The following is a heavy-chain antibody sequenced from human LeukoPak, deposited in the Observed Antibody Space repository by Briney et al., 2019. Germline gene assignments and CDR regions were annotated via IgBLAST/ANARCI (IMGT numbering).Heavy chain of an antibody. CDR3: ASTLGGNNWNATGGYFDY. Sequence: GGSLRLSCAASGFSFRNYGMYWVRQAPGKGLEWVSFIRDDGDDQYYADSVKGRFTISRDNTKNALFLQMNGLRAEDTAVYYCASTLGGNNWNATGGYFDYWGQGTLVTVSS. CDR1: GFSFRNYG. CDR2: IRDDGDDQ. V-gene: IGHV3-30*02. D-gene: IGHD1-20*01. J-gene: IGHJ4*02.